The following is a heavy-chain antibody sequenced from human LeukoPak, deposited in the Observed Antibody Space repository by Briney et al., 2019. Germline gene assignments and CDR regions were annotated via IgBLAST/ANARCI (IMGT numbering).Heavy chain of an antibody. D-gene: IGHD6-13*01. V-gene: IGHV3-23*01. Sequence: GGSLRLSCAASGFTFSSYAMSWVRQAPGKGLEWVSAISGSGGSTYYADSVKGRFTISRDNSKNTLYLQMNSLRAEDTAVYYCAKAEGPGYSSRWYYFDYWGQGTLVTVSS. J-gene: IGHJ4*02. CDR2: ISGSGGST. CDR3: AKAEGPGYSSRWYYFDY. CDR1: GFTFSSYA.